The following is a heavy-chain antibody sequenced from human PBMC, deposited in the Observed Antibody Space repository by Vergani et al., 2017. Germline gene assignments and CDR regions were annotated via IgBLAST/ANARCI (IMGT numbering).Heavy chain of an antibody. J-gene: IGHJ4*02. CDR3: VKDAGSYENFFDS. D-gene: IGHD1-26*01. CDR2: LTGGGGSP. CDR1: GFTFNHYA. V-gene: IGHV3-23*01. Sequence: EVPLLESGGDLVPPGGSLRLPCAASGFTFNHYAMNWLRQAPGKGLEWVSALTGGGGSPYYAGSFKGRFIISRDNSRDTLYLLMNSLTPDDTATYYCVKDAGSYENFFDSWGQGTLVTVSS.